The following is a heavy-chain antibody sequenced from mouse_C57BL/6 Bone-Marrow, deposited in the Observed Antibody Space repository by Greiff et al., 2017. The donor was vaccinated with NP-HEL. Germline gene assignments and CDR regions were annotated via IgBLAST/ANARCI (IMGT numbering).Heavy chain of an antibody. D-gene: IGHD2-4*01. CDR1: GFTFSSYG. CDR3: ASPYDYDVAWFAY. CDR2: ISSGGSYT. J-gene: IGHJ3*01. V-gene: IGHV5-6*01. Sequence: EVMLVESGGDLVKPGGSLKLSCAASGFTFSSYGMSWVRQTPDKRLEWVATISSGGSYTYYPDSVKGRFTISRDNAKNSLYLQMSSLKSDESAVYYCASPYDYDVAWFAYWGRGTLVTVSA.